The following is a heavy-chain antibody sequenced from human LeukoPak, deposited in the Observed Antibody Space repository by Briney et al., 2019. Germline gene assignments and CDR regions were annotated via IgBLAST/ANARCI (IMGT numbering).Heavy chain of an antibody. CDR1: GYTFTGYY. Sequence: GASVKVSCKASGYTFTGYYMHWVRQAPGQGLEWMGWINPNSGGTNYAQKFQGRVTMTRDTSISTAYMELSRLRSDDTAVYYCARDPLVLVTVVPGAFDFWGQGTLVTVSS. V-gene: IGHV1-2*02. CDR3: ARDPLVLVTVVPGAFDF. D-gene: IGHD2-15*01. J-gene: IGHJ4*02. CDR2: INPNSGGT.